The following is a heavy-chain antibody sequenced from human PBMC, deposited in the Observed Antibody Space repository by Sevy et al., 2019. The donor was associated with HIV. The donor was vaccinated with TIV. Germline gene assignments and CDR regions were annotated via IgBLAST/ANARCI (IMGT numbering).Heavy chain of an antibody. Sequence: GGSLRRSCAASGFTFSSYGMHWVRQAPGKGLEWVAVISYDGSNKYYADSVKGRFTISRDNSKNTLYLQMNSLRAEDTAVYYCAKDQPAFGVVDGMDVWGQGTTVTVSS. D-gene: IGHD3-3*01. CDR2: ISYDGSNK. V-gene: IGHV3-30*18. CDR3: AKDQPAFGVVDGMDV. CDR1: GFTFSSYG. J-gene: IGHJ6*02.